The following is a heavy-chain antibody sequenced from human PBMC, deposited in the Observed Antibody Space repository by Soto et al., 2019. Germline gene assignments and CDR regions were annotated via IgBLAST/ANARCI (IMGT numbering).Heavy chain of an antibody. CDR2: ISGSGGTI. CDR3: AKGFIVVVTAIRPDDNFDV. Sequence: GGSLRLSCAASGFTFNTYAMNWVRQAPGKGLEWVASISGSGGTINYADSVKGRFTTSRDTSKSTLYLQMNSLSAEDTAVYYCAKGFIVVVTAIRPDDNFDVWGQGTMVTVS. CDR1: GFTFNTYA. J-gene: IGHJ3*01. V-gene: IGHV3-23*01. D-gene: IGHD2-21*02.